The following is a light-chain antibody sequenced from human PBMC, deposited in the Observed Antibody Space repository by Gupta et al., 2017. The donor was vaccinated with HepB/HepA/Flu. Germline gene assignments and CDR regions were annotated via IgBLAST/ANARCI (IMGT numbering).Light chain of an antibody. Sequence: DVVMTQSPLSLPVPLGQSASLSCRSSQSLVYSDGSTYLSWFQQRPGQSPRRLLYRRSKRDSGVPDRFSGSGSGAEFTLKISSVEAEDVGVDYCGQGNHWPFTFGQGTKVEI. CDR1: QSLVYSDGSTY. CDR2: RRS. CDR3: GQGNHWPFT. V-gene: IGKV2-30*01. J-gene: IGKJ2*01.